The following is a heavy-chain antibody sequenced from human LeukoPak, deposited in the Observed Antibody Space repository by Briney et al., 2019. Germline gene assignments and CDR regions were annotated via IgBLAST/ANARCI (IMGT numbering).Heavy chain of an antibody. CDR1: GGSISSSSYY. V-gene: IGHV4-39*01. J-gene: IGHJ3*02. Sequence: SETLSLTCTVSGGSISSSSYYWGWIRQPPGKGLEWIGSIYYSGSTYYNPSLKSRVTISVDTSKNQFSLKLSSVTAADTAVYYCARREFSSSSVSGAFDICGQGTMVTVSS. D-gene: IGHD6-13*01. CDR2: IYYSGST. CDR3: ARREFSSSSVSGAFDI.